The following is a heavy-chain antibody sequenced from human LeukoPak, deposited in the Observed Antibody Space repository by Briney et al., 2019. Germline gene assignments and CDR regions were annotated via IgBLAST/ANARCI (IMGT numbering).Heavy chain of an antibody. CDR1: GYTFPDYY. V-gene: IGHV1-2*02. Sequence: KPGASVTVSCKASGYTFPDYYIHWLRQAAGQEFEWMGWINPNDGETNYEQNFQGRITLTRETSISTAHMEVSRLRSHDTAVYYCARANFLYCSSTTCLFYYWGQGTLVTVSS. J-gene: IGHJ4*02. D-gene: IGHD2-2*01. CDR2: INPNDGET. CDR3: ARANFLYCSSTTCLFYY.